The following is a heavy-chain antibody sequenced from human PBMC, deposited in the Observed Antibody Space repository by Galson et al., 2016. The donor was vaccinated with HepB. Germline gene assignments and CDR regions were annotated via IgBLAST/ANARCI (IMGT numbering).Heavy chain of an antibody. V-gene: IGHV3-9*01. CDR2: ISSNSGSI. Sequence: SLRLSCAASGFTFGDYAMHWVRQAPGKGLEWVSGISSNSGSIGYADSVKGRFTISRDNSKNSLYLQMNSLRVEDTAFYYCAKVRRIRTTAGMDAWGQGTTVTVSS. D-gene: IGHD1-14*01. J-gene: IGHJ6*02. CDR3: AKVRRIRTTAGMDA. CDR1: GFTFGDYA.